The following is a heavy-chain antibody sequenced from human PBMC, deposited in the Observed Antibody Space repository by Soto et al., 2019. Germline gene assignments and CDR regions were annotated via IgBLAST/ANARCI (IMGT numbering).Heavy chain of an antibody. V-gene: IGHV4-59*08. CDR2: IYYSGST. J-gene: IGHJ4*02. CDR1: GGSISSYY. D-gene: IGHD2-2*01. CDR3: ASVRTEYAGSDY. Sequence: SETLSLTCTVSGGSISSYYWSWIRQPPGKGLEWIGYIYYSGSTNYNPSLKSRVTISVDTSKNQFSLRLSSVTAADTAVYFCASVRTEYAGSDYWGQGTLVTVS.